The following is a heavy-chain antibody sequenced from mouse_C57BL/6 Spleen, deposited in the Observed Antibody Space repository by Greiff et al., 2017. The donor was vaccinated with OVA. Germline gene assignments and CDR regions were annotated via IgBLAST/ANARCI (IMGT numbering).Heavy chain of an antibody. Sequence: RQPVAELVRPGSSVKLPSNPTVYTFTSYWMHWVKQRPIQGLEWIGNIDPSDSETHYNQKFKDKATLTVDKSSSTAYMQLSSLTSEDSAVYYCARWGDYPYFDYWGQGTTLTVSS. D-gene: IGHD2-4*01. CDR2: IDPSDSET. CDR1: VYTFTSYW. V-gene: IGHV1-52*01. J-gene: IGHJ2*01. CDR3: ARWGDYPYFDY.